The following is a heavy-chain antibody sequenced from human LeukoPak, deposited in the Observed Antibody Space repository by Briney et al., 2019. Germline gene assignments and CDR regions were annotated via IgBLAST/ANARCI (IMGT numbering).Heavy chain of an antibody. CDR1: GGSISSSSYY. CDR2: IYYSGST. D-gene: IGHD2-2*01. V-gene: IGHV4-39*07. J-gene: IGHJ4*02. Sequence: SETLSLTCTVSGGSISSSSYYWGWIRQPPGKGLEWIGSIYYSGSTYYNPSLKSRVTISVDTSKNQFSLKLSSVTAADTAVYYCARGKRVPSEDIVVVPAAMGERTVFDYWGQGTLVTVSS. CDR3: ARGKRVPSEDIVVVPAAMGERTVFDY.